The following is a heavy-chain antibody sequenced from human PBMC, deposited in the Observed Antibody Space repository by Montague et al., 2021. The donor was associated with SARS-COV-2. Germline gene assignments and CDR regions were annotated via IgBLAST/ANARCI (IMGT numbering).Heavy chain of an antibody. D-gene: IGHD3-10*01. J-gene: IGHJ6*02. CDR1: GGSLSGYY. CDR2: INTSGGS. V-gene: IGHV4-34*01. Sequence: SETLSLTCAVSGGSLSGYYWRWIRQSPGRGLEWIGEINTSGGSNYNPSLKSRVTLSADESQNQLSLRMTSLTAADSGVYYCVRGRYLLLWSGVPLGTDVWGQGTTVTVSS. CDR3: VRGRYLLLWSGVPLGTDV.